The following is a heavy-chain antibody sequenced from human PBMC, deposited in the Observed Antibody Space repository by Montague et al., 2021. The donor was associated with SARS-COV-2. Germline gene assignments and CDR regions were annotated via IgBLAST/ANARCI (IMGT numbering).Heavy chain of an antibody. CDR3: ARVGRQQLVRLSGMDV. Sequence: SETLSLTCTVSGGSISSSSYYWGWIRQPPGKGLEWIGSIYYSGSTYYNPSLKSRVTISVDTSKSQFSLKLSSVTAVDTAVYYCARVGRQQLVRLSGMDVWGQGTTVTVSS. CDR2: IYYSGST. V-gene: IGHV4-39*07. J-gene: IGHJ6*02. CDR1: GGSISSSSYY. D-gene: IGHD6-13*01.